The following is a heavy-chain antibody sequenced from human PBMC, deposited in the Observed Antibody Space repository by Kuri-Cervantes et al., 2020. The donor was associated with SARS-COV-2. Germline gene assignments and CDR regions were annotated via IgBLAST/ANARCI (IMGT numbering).Heavy chain of an antibody. D-gene: IGHD3-10*01. J-gene: IGHJ3*02. CDR3: AKDFSIWFGELGDAFDI. CDR1: GFTFSSYA. V-gene: IGHV3-23*01. CDR2: ISGSGGST. Sequence: GESLKISCAASGFTFSSYAMSWVRQAPGKGLEWVSAISGSGGSTYYADSVKGRFTISRDNSKNTLYLQMNSLRAEDTAVYYCAKDFSIWFGELGDAFDIWGQGTMVTVSS.